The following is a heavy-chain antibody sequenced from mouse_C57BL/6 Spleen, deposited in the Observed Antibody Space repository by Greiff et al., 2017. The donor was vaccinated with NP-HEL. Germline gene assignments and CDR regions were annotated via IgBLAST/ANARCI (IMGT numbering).Heavy chain of an antibody. V-gene: IGHV1-80*01. CDR3: ERYDDGFFYAMDY. D-gene: IGHD2-3*01. J-gene: IGHJ4*01. CDR2: IYPGDGDT. Sequence: VQLQESGAELVKPGASVKISCKASGYAFSSYWMNWVKQRPGKGLEWIGQIYPGDGDTNYNGKFKGKATLTADKSSSTAYMQLSSLTSEDSAVYFCERYDDGFFYAMDYWGQGTSVTVSS. CDR1: GYAFSSYW.